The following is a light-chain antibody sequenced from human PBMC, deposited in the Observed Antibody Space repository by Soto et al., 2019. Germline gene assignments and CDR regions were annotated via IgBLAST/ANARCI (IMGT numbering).Light chain of an antibody. Sequence: IMLTQSPATLSFSPGERATLSCTAGQSVSSYLAWYQQKPGLAPRLLIYDASSRATVIPDRFSGSGSGTDFTLTISRLEPEDFAVYYCQQYGSSPTFGQGTRLEI. CDR1: QSVSSY. J-gene: IGKJ5*01. V-gene: IGKV3D-20*01. CDR2: DAS. CDR3: QQYGSSPT.